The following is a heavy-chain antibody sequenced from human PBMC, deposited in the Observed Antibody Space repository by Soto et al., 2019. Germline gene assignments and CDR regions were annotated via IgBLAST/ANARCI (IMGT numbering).Heavy chain of an antibody. D-gene: IGHD3-16*01. CDR3: ARGGRRATMQLDY. CDR2: IYPGDSDT. V-gene: IGHV5-51*01. CDR1: GYSFTSYW. J-gene: IGHJ4*02. Sequence: GDSLKISCKGSGYSFTSYWMRWVRQMPGKGLEWMAIIYPGDSDTRYSPSFQGQVTISADKSISTAYLQWSSLKASDTAMYYCARGGRRATMQLDYWGQGTLVTVSS.